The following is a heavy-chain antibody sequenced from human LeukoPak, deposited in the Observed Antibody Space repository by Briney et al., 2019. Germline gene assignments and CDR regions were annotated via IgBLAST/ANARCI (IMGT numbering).Heavy chain of an antibody. CDR2: IKQDGSEK. CDR3: ARDLYTDYYYYGMDV. CDR1: GLTVSNHW. V-gene: IGHV3-7*01. Sequence: GGSLRLSCVASGLTVSNHWMSWVRQAPGKGLEWVVNIKQDGSEKYYVDSVKGRFTISRDNAKNSLYLQMSSLRAEDTAVYYCARDLYTDYYYYGMDVWGQGTTVTVSS. D-gene: IGHD2-2*02. J-gene: IGHJ6*02.